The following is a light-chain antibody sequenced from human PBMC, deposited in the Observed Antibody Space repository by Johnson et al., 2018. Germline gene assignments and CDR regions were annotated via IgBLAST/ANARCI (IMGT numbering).Light chain of an antibody. J-gene: IGLJ1*01. Sequence: QSVLTQPPSVSAAPGQKVTISCSGSSSNIGNNYVSWYQQLPGTAPKLLIYENNKRPSGIPDRLSGSKSGPSATVGITGLQTGDEADYYCGTWDSSLSAGNVFGTGTKVTVL. V-gene: IGLV1-51*02. CDR1: SSNIGNNY. CDR3: GTWDSSLSAGNV. CDR2: ENN.